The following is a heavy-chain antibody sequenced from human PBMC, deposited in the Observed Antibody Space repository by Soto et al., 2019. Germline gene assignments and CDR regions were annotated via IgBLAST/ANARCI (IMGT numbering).Heavy chain of an antibody. CDR3: ARDRIAAAGSSYYYYYGMDV. CDR2: IYYSGST. Sequence: NPSETLSLTCTVSGGSIRSSSYYWGWIRQPPGKGLEWIGSIYYSGSTYYNPSLKSRVTISVDTSKNQFSLKLSSVTAADTAVYYCARDRIAAAGSSYYYYYGMDVWGQGATVT. V-gene: IGHV4-39*02. D-gene: IGHD6-13*01. J-gene: IGHJ6*02. CDR1: GGSIRSSSYY.